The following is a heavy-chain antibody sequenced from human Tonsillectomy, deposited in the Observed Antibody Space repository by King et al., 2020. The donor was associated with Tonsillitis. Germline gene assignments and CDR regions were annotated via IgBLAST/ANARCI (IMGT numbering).Heavy chain of an antibody. V-gene: IGHV3-30*18. Sequence: VQLVESGGGVVQPGRSLILSCAASGVIFSNYGMHWVRQAPGKGLEWVAAISYDGSDKYYADSVKGRYTISRDNSKNTLYLQMNSLRAEDTAVYYCAKASTYFDWLVFDYWGQGTLVTVSS. CDR2: ISYDGSDK. J-gene: IGHJ4*02. CDR1: GVIFSNYG. D-gene: IGHD3-9*01. CDR3: AKASTYFDWLVFDY.